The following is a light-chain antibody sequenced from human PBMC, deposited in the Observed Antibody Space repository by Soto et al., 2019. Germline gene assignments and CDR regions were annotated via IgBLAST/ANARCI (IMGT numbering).Light chain of an antibody. CDR2: SAS. J-gene: IGKJ2*01. CDR1: QSISTE. V-gene: IGKV3-15*01. CDR3: QQGHNWPLT. Sequence: EIAMTQSPATLSVSPGERATLSCRASQSISTELAWYQQIPGQPPRLLIYSASTRATGVPARFTGSGSGSEVTLTISGLQSEDFAIYYCQQGHNWPLTFGQGTRLE.